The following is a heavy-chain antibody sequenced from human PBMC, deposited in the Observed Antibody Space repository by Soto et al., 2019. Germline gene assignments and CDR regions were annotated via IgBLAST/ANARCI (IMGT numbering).Heavy chain of an antibody. V-gene: IGHV3-9*01. Sequence: EVQLVESGGGLVQPGRSVRLSCAASGFTFDDYGMHWVRQAPGKGLEWVSGIGWNSGSIGYADSVKGRFIISRDNAKNSLYLQMNNLRPEDTAFYFCAKVSTTHTFGPLDPWGQGTVVTVSS. CDR2: IGWNSGSI. D-gene: IGHD1-1*01. J-gene: IGHJ5*02. CDR1: GFTFDDYG. CDR3: AKVSTTHTFGPLDP.